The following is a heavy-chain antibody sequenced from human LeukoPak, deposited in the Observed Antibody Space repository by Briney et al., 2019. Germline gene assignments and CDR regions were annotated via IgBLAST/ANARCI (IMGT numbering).Heavy chain of an antibody. CDR1: GFTVSSNY. CDR2: IYSGGST. J-gene: IGHJ1*01. V-gene: IGHV3-53*01. CDR3: AKDGGFGWFGELSYPSILGIKESAQYFQH. Sequence: PGGSLRLSCAASGFTVSSNYMSWVRQAPGKGLEWVSVIYSGGSTYYADSVKGRFTISRDNSKNTLYLQMNSLRAEDTAVYYCAKDGGFGWFGELSYPSILGIKESAQYFQHWGQGTLVTASS. D-gene: IGHD3-10*01.